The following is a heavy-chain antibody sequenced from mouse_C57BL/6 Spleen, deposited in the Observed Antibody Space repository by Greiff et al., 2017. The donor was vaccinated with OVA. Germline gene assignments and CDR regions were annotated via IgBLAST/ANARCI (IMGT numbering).Heavy chain of an antibody. V-gene: IGHV1-59*01. CDR2: IDPSDSYT. CDR1: GYTFTSYW. CDR3: ARQGSSGYVGY. J-gene: IGHJ3*01. D-gene: IGHD3-2*02. Sequence: QVQLKQPGAELVRPGTSVKLSCKASGYTFTSYWMHWVKQRPGQGLEWIGVIDPSDSYTNYNQKFKGKATLTVDTSSSTAYMQLSSLTSEDSAVYYCARQGSSGYVGYWGQGTLVTVSA.